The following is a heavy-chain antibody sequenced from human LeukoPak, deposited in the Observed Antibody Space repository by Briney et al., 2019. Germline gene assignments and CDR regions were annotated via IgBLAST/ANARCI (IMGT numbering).Heavy chain of an antibody. V-gene: IGHV3-21*01. J-gene: IGHJ4*02. D-gene: IGHD3-22*01. CDR2: ISSSSSYI. Sequence: GGSLRLSCAASGFTFSSYSMNWVRQAPGKGLEWASSISSSSSYIYYADSVKGRFTISRDNAKNSLYLQMNSLRAEDTAVYYCAGDYYDSSGLGYWGQGTLVTVSS. CDR3: AGDYYDSSGLGY. CDR1: GFTFSSYS.